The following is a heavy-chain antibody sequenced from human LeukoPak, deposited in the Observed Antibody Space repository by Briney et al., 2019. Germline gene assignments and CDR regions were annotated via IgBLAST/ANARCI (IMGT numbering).Heavy chain of an antibody. Sequence: ASETLSLTCTVSGGSISSYYWSWIRQPPGKGLEWMGYIYYSGSTNYNPSLKSRVTISVDTSKNQFSLKLSSVTAADTAVYYCARVDIVVVPAANWFDPWGQGTLVTVSS. CDR3: ARVDIVVVPAANWFDP. D-gene: IGHD2-2*01. V-gene: IGHV4-59*12. J-gene: IGHJ5*02. CDR1: GGSISSYY. CDR2: IYYSGST.